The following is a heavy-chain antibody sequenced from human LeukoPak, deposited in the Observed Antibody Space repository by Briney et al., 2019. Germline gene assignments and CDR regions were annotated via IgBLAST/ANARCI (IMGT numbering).Heavy chain of an antibody. CDR1: GYTLTELS. CDR3: ATSPRDNSGYYYYYFDY. D-gene: IGHD3-22*01. V-gene: IGHV1-24*01. Sequence: ASVKVSCKVSGYTLTELSIHWVRQAPGKGLEWMGGFDPEDGETIYAQKFQGRVTMTEDTSTDTAYMELSSLRSEDTAVYYCATSPRDNSGYYYYYFDYWGQGTPVTVSS. CDR2: FDPEDGET. J-gene: IGHJ4*02.